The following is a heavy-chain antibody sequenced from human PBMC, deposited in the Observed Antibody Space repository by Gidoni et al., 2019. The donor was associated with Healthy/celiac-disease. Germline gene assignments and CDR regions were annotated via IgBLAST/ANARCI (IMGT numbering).Heavy chain of an antibody. CDR3: ATASGSSGYDYYYYYMDV. V-gene: IGHV1-24*01. CDR1: GYPLPELS. D-gene: IGHD3-22*01. CDR2: FDPEDGET. J-gene: IGHJ6*03. Sequence: QVQLVQSGAEVKKPGASVKVSCKVSGYPLPELSMHWVRQAPGKGLEWIGGFDPEDGETIYAQKFQGRVTMTEDTSTDTAYMELSSLRSEDTAVYYCATASGSSGYDYYYYYMDVWGKGTTVTVSS.